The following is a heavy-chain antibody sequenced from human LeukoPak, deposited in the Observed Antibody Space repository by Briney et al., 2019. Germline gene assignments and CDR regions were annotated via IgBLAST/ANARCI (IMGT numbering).Heavy chain of an antibody. J-gene: IGHJ3*02. V-gene: IGHV3-48*04. CDR3: ARRMSFEVPGAQEDAFDI. Sequence: GGSLRLSCAASGFTFSSYSMNWVRQAPGKGLEWVSYISSSSSTIYYADSVKGRFTISRDNAKNSLYLQMNSLRAEDTALYYCARRMSFEVPGAQEDAFDIWGQGTMVTVSS. D-gene: IGHD2-2*01. CDR2: ISSSSSTI. CDR1: GFTFSSYS.